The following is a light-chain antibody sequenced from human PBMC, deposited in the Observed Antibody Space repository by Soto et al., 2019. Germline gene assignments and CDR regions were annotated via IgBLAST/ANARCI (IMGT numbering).Light chain of an antibody. Sequence: QSALTQPPSASGSPGQSVTISCTGTSSDVGAHKYVSWYQQYPGKAPKLMIYEVTKRPSGVPDRFSGSKSGNTASLTVSGLQAEDEDDYYCTSYVGNDIWVFGGGTKLTVL. J-gene: IGLJ3*02. CDR1: SSDVGAHKY. CDR2: EVT. V-gene: IGLV2-8*01. CDR3: TSYVGNDIWV.